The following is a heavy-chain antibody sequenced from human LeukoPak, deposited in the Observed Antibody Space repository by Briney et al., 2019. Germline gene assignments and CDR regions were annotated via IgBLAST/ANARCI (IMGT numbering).Heavy chain of an antibody. V-gene: IGHV4-39*01. CDR1: GGSISGSGYY. D-gene: IGHD3-22*01. CDR2: SSYSGST. Sequence: SETLSLTCTVSGGSISGSGYYWGWIRQPPGKGLEWIGSSSYSGSTYYNPSLKSRVTISVDTSKNQFSLKLSSVTAADTAVFYCARLNPLGSSGYSPHFDYWGQGTLVTVSS. J-gene: IGHJ4*02. CDR3: ARLNPLGSSGYSPHFDY.